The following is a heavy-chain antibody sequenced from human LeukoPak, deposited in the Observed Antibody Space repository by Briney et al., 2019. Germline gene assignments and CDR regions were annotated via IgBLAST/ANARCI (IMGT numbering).Heavy chain of an antibody. J-gene: IGHJ3*02. CDR3: AEDAFDI. CDR1: GFTFTTYW. Sequence: GGSLRLSCAASGFTFTTYWMSWIRQTPKKGLEWVAHIKQDGSEKYYVDSVKGRFSISRDNAKNSLYLQMNSLRAEDTAVYYCAEDAFDIWGQGTMVTVSS. CDR2: IKQDGSEK. V-gene: IGHV3-7*01.